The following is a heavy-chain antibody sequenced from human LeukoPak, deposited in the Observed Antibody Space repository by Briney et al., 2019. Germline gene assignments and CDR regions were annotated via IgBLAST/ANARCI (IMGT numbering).Heavy chain of an antibody. D-gene: IGHD5-24*01. Sequence: GRSLRLSCAASGFIFSTYGMHWVRQAPGKGLEWVAVTSFDGNNKYYAESVKGRITISRDNSKNTVYLQMNSLRTEDTAVYYCARGRDGYSFYGMDVWGKGTTVTVSS. CDR3: ARGRDGYSFYGMDV. CDR1: GFIFSTYG. V-gene: IGHV3-30*03. J-gene: IGHJ6*04. CDR2: TSFDGNNK.